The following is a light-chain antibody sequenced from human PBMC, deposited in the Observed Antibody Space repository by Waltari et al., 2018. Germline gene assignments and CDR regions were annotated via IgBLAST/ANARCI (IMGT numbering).Light chain of an antibody. Sequence: QSALTQPASVSGSPGQSITISCTAVNSNVDILHLVSWYQHHPGRNPRLLIYEISQRPSGISYLFSGSNSGNTASLTISVLQPEDEADYFCCSFAGYGIYVFGSGTQVSVL. J-gene: IGLJ1*01. CDR3: CSFAGYGIYV. CDR2: EIS. CDR1: NSNVDILHL. V-gene: IGLV2-23*02.